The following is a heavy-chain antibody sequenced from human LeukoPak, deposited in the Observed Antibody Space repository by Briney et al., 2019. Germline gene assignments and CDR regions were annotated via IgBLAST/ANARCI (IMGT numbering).Heavy chain of an antibody. CDR2: ISGDGAST. CDR1: GFNFSSYV. Sequence: GGSLRLSCSASGFNFSSYVMHWVRQAPGKGLEYVSGISGDGASTYFADSVKGRFTISRDNSKNTLYVQMTSLRAEDTAVYYCVYQVQGVVEWGQGTLVTVSS. D-gene: IGHD2-15*01. J-gene: IGHJ4*02. CDR3: VYQVQGVVE. V-gene: IGHV3-64*05.